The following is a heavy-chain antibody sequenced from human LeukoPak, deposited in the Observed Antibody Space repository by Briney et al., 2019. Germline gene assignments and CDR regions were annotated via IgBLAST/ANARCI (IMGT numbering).Heavy chain of an antibody. CDR2: IRYDGSNK. D-gene: IGHD6-13*01. Sequence: GGSLRLSCEASGFTFSSYTIHWVRQAPGKGLEWVAFIRYDGSNKFHADSVKGRFTISRDNSKNTLYLQMNSLRAEDTAVYYCATYSSSWYYYYMDVWGKGTTVTVSS. CDR1: GFTFSSYT. V-gene: IGHV3-30*02. CDR3: ATYSSSWYYYYMDV. J-gene: IGHJ6*03.